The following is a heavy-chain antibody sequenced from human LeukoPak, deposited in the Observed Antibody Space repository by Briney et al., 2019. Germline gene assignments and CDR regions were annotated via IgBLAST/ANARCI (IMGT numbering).Heavy chain of an antibody. CDR3: ARLYGGDSPFDY. J-gene: IGHJ4*02. D-gene: IGHD2-21*02. CDR2: ISNDGSST. CDR1: GFTFSSYW. V-gene: IGHV3-74*01. Sequence: LGGSLRLSCAASGFTFSSYWMHWVRQVSGKGLVWVSHISNDGSSTNYADSVKGRFTISRDNAKNTLYLQMSSLRAEDTAVYYCARLYGGDSPFDYWGQGTLVTVSS.